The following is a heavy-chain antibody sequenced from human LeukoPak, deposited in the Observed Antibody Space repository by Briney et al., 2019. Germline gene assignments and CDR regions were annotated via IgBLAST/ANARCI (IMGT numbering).Heavy chain of an antibody. Sequence: GGSLRLSCAASGFTVSSNYMSWVRQAPGRGLEWVSVIYSGGGTYYADSVKGRFTISRDNSKNTLYLQMNSLRAEDTAVYYCARWGSDYGDYGYFDYWGQGTLATVSS. CDR3: ARWGSDYGDYGYFDY. D-gene: IGHD4-17*01. CDR1: GFTVSSNY. J-gene: IGHJ4*02. CDR2: IYSGGGT. V-gene: IGHV3-53*01.